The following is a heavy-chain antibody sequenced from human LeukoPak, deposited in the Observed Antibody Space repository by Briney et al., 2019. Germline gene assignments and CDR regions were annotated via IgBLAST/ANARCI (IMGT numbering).Heavy chain of an antibody. CDR2: INHSGST. CDR3: ARRYCSSTSCSTVDY. D-gene: IGHD2-2*01. J-gene: IGHJ4*02. Sequence: SETLSLTCTVSGYSISSGYYWGWIRQPPGKGLEWIGEINHSGSTNYNPSLKSRVTISVDTSKNQFSLKMNSVTAADTAVYYCARRYCSSTSCSTVDYWDQGTLVTVSS. CDR1: GYSISSGYY. V-gene: IGHV4-38-2*02.